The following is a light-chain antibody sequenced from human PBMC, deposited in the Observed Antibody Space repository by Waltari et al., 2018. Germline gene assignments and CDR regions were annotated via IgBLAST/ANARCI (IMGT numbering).Light chain of an antibody. V-gene: IGLV2-23*02. CDR3: CSYVTGDTWV. J-gene: IGLJ3*02. CDR1: RSDVGTYKF. CDR2: EIN. Sequence: QSALTQPASVSGSPGQSITIPCTGSRSDVGTYKFVPWYQQHPGKAPKLMIYEINQRPSGISNRFSGSKFGNTAVLTISGLQTDDEADYYCCSYVTGDTWVFGGGTRVAVL.